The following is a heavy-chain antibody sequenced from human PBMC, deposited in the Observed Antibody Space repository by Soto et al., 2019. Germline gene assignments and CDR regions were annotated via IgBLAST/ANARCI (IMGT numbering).Heavy chain of an antibody. CDR3: ARGWASSWYYFDY. CDR2: IYYSGST. CDR1: GDSISSYY. D-gene: IGHD6-13*01. Sequence: NPSETLSLTCTVSGDSISSYYWTWIRQPPGKGLEWIGYIYYSGSTKYNPSLQRRVSISVDTSKNHFFLKLNSVTAADTAVYYCARGWASSWYYFDYWGQGTQVTVSS. J-gene: IGHJ4*02. V-gene: IGHV4-59*01.